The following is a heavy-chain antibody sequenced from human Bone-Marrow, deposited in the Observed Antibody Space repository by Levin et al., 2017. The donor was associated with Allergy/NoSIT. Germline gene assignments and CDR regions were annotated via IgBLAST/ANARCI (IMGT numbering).Heavy chain of an antibody. CDR3: TTTGDYSSGGWYYFDH. CDR2: IKSEADGGTT. Sequence: GGSLRLSCTASGFAFSKTWMSWVRQAPGKGLEWVGRIKSEADGGTTAYAAPVKGRFTISRDDSKKTVYLQMNSLKTGDTAMYFCTTTGDYSSGGWYYFDHWGQGTLVTVSS. V-gene: IGHV3-15*01. CDR1: GFAFSKTW. J-gene: IGHJ4*02. D-gene: IGHD6-19*01.